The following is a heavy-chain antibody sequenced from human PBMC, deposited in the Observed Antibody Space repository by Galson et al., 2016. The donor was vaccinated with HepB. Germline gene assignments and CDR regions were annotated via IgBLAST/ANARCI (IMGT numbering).Heavy chain of an antibody. CDR3: ARGVRWELLRGYFDL. D-gene: IGHD1-26*01. V-gene: IGHV3-33*01. CDR1: GFTFDTYG. J-gene: IGHJ2*01. Sequence: SLRLSCAASGFTFDTYGMHWVRQAPGKGLEWVAVIWYDGSNKYYADSVKGRFTISRDNSNNTLYLQMNSLRAEDTAVYYCARGVRWELLRGYFDLWGRGTLVTVSS. CDR2: IWYDGSNK.